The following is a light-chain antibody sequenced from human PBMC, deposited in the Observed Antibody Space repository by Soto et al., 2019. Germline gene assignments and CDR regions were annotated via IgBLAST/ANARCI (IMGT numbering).Light chain of an antibody. CDR2: GNT. CDR1: SSDIGASFD. V-gene: IGLV1-40*01. CDR3: QSYENSRTGFYV. Sequence: QSVLTQPPSVSGAPGQRVTISCSGSSSDIGASFDVHWYQHLPGTAPKLLIYGNTNRPSGVPGRFSGSKSGTSASLVISGLQAEDEADYYCQSYENSRTGFYVFGTGTKV. J-gene: IGLJ1*01.